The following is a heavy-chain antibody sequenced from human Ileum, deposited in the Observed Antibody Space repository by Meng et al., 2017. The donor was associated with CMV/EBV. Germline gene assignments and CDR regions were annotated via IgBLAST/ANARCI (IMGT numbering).Heavy chain of an antibody. CDR3: ARINYYGSGSLGRWFDP. V-gene: IGHV5-51*01. D-gene: IGHD3-10*01. Sequence: YSFTSYWIGWVRQMPGKGLEWMGIIYPGDSDTRYSPSFQGQVTISADKSISTAYLQWSSLKASDTAMYYCARINYYGSGSLGRWFDPWGQGTLVTVSS. J-gene: IGHJ5*02. CDR2: IYPGDSDT. CDR1: YSFTSYW.